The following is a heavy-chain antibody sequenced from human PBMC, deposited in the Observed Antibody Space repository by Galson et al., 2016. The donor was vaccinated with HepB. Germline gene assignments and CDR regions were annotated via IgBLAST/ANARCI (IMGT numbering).Heavy chain of an antibody. CDR3: ARYSSGYQPNFDY. D-gene: IGHD3-22*01. V-gene: IGHV4-39*01. Sequence: SETLSLTCTVSGGSISSSTYYWGWIRQPPGKGLEWLGSIYYSGTTYDNPSLKSRVTISVDTSKNQFSLKLSSVTAADTAVYYCARYSSGYQPNFDYWGQGTLVTVSS. CDR2: IYYSGTT. J-gene: IGHJ4*02. CDR1: GGSISSSTYY.